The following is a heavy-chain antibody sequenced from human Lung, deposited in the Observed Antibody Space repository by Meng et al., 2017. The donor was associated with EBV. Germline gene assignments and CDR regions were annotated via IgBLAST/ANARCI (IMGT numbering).Heavy chain of an antibody. CDR2: IYYSGDT. Sequence: QVQLQESGPGLVKPSPTLSLTCTVSGGSISSGGYYWSWIRHHPGKGLEWIGYIYYSGDTDYNPSLKSRVTISMDTSKNQFSLKLSSVTAADTAVYYCARGFLSFVRVFDYWGQGTLVTVSS. CDR1: GGSISSGGYY. J-gene: IGHJ4*02. CDR3: ARGFLSFVRVFDY. D-gene: IGHD2/OR15-2a*01. V-gene: IGHV4-31*03.